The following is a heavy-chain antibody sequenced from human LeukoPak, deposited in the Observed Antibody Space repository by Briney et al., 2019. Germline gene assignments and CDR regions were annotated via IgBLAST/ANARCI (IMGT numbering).Heavy chain of an antibody. D-gene: IGHD3-22*01. Sequence: PSETLSLTCTVSGGSIINYYRSWIRQPPGKGLEWIGYIYYTGSTNYNPSLESRVTMSADTSNNHFSLKLTSVTAADTAVYYCARRTYYDYAFDIGGQGTMVTVSS. J-gene: IGHJ3*02. V-gene: IGHV4-59*08. CDR2: IYYTGST. CDR1: GGSIINYY. CDR3: ARRTYYDYAFDI.